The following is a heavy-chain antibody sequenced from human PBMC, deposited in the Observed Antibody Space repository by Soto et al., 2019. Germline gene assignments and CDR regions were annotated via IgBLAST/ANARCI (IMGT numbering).Heavy chain of an antibody. D-gene: IGHD3-10*01. J-gene: IGHJ4*02. CDR2: IIPMFDTP. CDR1: GGTFSNYA. Sequence: SVKVSCKASGGTFSNYAFSWVRQAPGQGLEWMGMIIPMFDTPNYAQKFQGRVTIAADESTTTAYMELSSLRSEDTAVFYCARDVAVRTGYYFDSWGQGTLVTISS. CDR3: ARDVAVRTGYYFDS. V-gene: IGHV1-69*13.